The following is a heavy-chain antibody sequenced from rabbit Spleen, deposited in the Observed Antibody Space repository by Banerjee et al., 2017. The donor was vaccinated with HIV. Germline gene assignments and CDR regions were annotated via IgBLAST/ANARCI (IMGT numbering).Heavy chain of an antibody. J-gene: IGHJ4*01. CDR2: IDTSDGDT. D-gene: IGHD1-1*01. Sequence: QEQLVESGGGLFQPEGSLTLTCTASGFPFSNKAVMCWVRKAPGKGLEWIACIDTSDGDTDYANWPKGRFTNYKTSSTAVSLQMTSLTAADTAAYFCARWTSSDGYFDLWGPGTLVTVS. CDR3: ARWTSSDGYFDL. V-gene: IGHV1S45*01. CDR1: GFPFSNKAV.